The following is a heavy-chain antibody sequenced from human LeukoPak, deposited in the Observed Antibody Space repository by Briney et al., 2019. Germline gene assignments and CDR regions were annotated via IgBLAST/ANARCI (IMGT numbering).Heavy chain of an antibody. CDR2: IYSGGST. CDR3: AKVKIVGATAYFDY. V-gene: IGHV3-53*01. J-gene: IGHJ4*02. Sequence: GGSLRLSCAASGFTVSSNYMSWVRQAPGKGLEWVSVIYSGGSTYYADSVKGRFTISRDNSKNTLYLQMNSLRAEDTAVYYCAKVKIVGATAYFDYWGQGTLVTVSS. CDR1: GFTVSSNY. D-gene: IGHD1-26*01.